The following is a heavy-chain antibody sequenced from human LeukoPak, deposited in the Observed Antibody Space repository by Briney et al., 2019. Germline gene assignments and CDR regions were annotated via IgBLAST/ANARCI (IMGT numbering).Heavy chain of an antibody. CDR1: GFTFSSYG. J-gene: IGHJ5*02. CDR2: ISGSGGST. V-gene: IGHV3-23*01. Sequence: PGGSLRLSCAASGFTFSSYGMSWVRQAPGKGLEWVSAISGSGGSTYYADSVKGRFTISRDNSKNTLYLQMNSLRAEDTAVYYCAKDAPRYYYGSGSSTVNWFDPWGQGTLVTVSS. CDR3: AKDAPRYYYGSGSSTVNWFDP. D-gene: IGHD3-10*01.